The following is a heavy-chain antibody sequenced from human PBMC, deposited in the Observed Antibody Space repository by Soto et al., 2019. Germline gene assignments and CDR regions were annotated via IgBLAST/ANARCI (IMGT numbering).Heavy chain of an antibody. CDR3: ARDRASYCSGGSCPWEGAFDI. V-gene: IGHV4-59*01. CDR2: IYYSGST. CDR1: GGSIISYY. D-gene: IGHD2-15*01. J-gene: IGHJ3*02. Sequence: PSETLSLTCTVSGGSIISYYWSWIRQPPGKGLEWIGYIYYSGSTNYNPSLKSRVTISVDTSKNQFSLKLSSVTAADTAVYYCARDRASYCSGGSCPWEGAFDIWGQGTMVTVSS.